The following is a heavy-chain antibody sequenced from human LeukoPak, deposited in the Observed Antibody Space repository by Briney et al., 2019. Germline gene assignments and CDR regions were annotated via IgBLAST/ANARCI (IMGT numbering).Heavy chain of an antibody. CDR3: AKDTPYFTAVAEPFDY. J-gene: IGHJ4*02. CDR1: GFTFDNYG. CDR2: VRYDETNK. Sequence: PGGSLRLSCAASGFTFDNYGMHWVRQAPGKGLEWVAFVRYDETNKYYVDSVKGRFTISRDNSKNTLYLQMNSLRAEDTAVYYCAKDTPYFTAVAEPFDYWGQGTLVTVSS. V-gene: IGHV3-30*02. D-gene: IGHD6-19*01.